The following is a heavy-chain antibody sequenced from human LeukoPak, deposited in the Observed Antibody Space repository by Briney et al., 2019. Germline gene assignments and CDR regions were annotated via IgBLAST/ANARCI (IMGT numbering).Heavy chain of an antibody. Sequence: PGGSLRLSCAASGFTFSNAWMSWVRQAPGKGLEWVGRIKSKTDGGTTDYAAPVKGRFNISRDDSKYTMYLQMNSLKTEDTAVYYCTTEGILAYCGGDCYSMFAFDIWGQGTMVTVSS. CDR2: IKSKTDGGTT. CDR1: GFTFSNAW. D-gene: IGHD2-21*02. CDR3: TTEGILAYCGGDCYSMFAFDI. J-gene: IGHJ3*02. V-gene: IGHV3-15*01.